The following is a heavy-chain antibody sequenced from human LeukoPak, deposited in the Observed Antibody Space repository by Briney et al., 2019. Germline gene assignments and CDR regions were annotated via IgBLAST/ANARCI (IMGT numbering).Heavy chain of an antibody. D-gene: IGHD2-15*01. V-gene: IGHV4-39*07. CDR1: GFIFSSYS. CDR3: ARVAVGKGYPFDY. J-gene: IGHJ4*02. Sequence: PGGSLRLSCAASGFIFSSYSMNWVRQAPGKGLEWIGSIYYSGSTYYNPSLKSRVTISVDTSKNQFSLKLSSVTAADTAVYYCARVAVGKGYPFDYWGQGTLVTVSS. CDR2: IYYSGST.